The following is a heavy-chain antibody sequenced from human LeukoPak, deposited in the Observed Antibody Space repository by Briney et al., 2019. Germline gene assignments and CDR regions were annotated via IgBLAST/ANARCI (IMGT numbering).Heavy chain of an antibody. CDR3: ARDSSYYYYDSSGYFDY. CDR2: IYYSGST. D-gene: IGHD3-22*01. Sequence: SETLSLTCTVSCGSISSYYWSWIRQPPGKGLEWIGYIYYSGSTNYNPSLKSRVTISVDTSKNQFSLKLSSVTAADTAVYYCARDSSYYYYDSSGYFDYWGQGTLVTVSS. V-gene: IGHV4-59*01. CDR1: CGSISSYY. J-gene: IGHJ4*02.